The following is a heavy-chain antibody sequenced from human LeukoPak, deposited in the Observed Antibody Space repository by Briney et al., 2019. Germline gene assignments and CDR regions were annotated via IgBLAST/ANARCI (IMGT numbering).Heavy chain of an antibody. J-gene: IGHJ4*02. V-gene: IGHV4-59*11. D-gene: IGHD2-21*01. Sequence: SETLSLTCTVSGGSISTHYWSWIRQPPGKGLEWIGYIYYSGSTNYNPSLKSRVTISVDTSKNQFSLRQSSVTAADTAVYYCASCGSDFDYWGQGTLVTVSS. CDR1: GGSISTHY. CDR2: IYYSGST. CDR3: ASCGSDFDY.